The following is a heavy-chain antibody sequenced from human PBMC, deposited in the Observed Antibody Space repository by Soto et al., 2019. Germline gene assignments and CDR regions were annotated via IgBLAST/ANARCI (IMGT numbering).Heavy chain of an antibody. V-gene: IGHV1-69*13. CDR1: GGTFSSYA. D-gene: IGHD3-3*01. J-gene: IGHJ6*02. Sequence: AASVKVSCKASGGTFSSYAISWVRQAPGQGLEWMGGIIPIFGTANYAQKFQGRVTITADESTSTAYMELSSLRSEDTAVYYCARGARVVINYYYGMDVWGQGTTVTVSS. CDR2: IIPIFGTA. CDR3: ARGARVVINYYYGMDV.